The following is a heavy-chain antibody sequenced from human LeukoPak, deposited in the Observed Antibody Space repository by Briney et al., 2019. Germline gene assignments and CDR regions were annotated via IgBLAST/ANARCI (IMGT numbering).Heavy chain of an antibody. V-gene: IGHV4-34*01. CDR3: ARGVARTYYSDTSGYAAADY. D-gene: IGHD3-22*01. CDR2: INHSGST. CDR1: GESFSGYY. Sequence: SETLSLPCAVYGESFSGYYWSWIRQPPGKGLEGIGEINHSGSTNYNPSLKSRVTISVDTSKNQFSLKLSSVTAADTAVYYCARGVARTYYSDTSGYAAADYWGQGTLVTVSS. J-gene: IGHJ4*02.